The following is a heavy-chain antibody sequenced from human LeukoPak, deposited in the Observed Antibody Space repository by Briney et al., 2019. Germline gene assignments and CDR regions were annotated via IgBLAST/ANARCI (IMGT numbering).Heavy chain of an antibody. CDR2: ISGSGGST. D-gene: IGHD3-9*01. V-gene: IGHV3-23*01. CDR3: AKNGGEYYDILTGYYPRLYYMDV. CDR1: GFTFSTYG. Sequence: GGSLRLSCVASGFTFSTYGMSWVRQAPGKGLEWVSAISGSGGSTYYADSVKGRFTISRDNSKNTLYLQMNSLRAEDTAVYYCAKNGGEYYDILTGYYPRLYYMDVWGKGTTVTISS. J-gene: IGHJ6*03.